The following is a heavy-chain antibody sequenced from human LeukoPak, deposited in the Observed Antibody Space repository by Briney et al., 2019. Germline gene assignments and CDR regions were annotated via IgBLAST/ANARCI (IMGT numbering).Heavy chain of an antibody. J-gene: IGHJ3*02. Sequence: QPGGSLRLSCAASGFPFSSYWMHWVRQVPGKGLVWVSRINGDGSSTSYADSVKGRFTISRDNAKNTLYLQMNSLRAEDTAVYYCARVRPSPSAFDIWGQGTMVTVSS. V-gene: IGHV3-74*01. CDR3: ARVRPSPSAFDI. D-gene: IGHD6-6*01. CDR1: GFPFSSYW. CDR2: INGDGSST.